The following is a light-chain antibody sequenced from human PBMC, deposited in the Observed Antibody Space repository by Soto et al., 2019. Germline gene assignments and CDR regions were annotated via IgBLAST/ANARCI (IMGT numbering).Light chain of an antibody. J-gene: IGKJ1*01. CDR3: QQYGSSPGT. Sequence: EVVLTQSPGTLSLSPGERATLSCRASQSVSSNYVAWYQQKPGQTPRLLIYGASSRATGIPDRFSGSGSGTDFTLTISRLEPEDFAVYYCQQYGSSPGTFGQGTKVDIK. V-gene: IGKV3-20*01. CDR1: QSVSSNY. CDR2: GAS.